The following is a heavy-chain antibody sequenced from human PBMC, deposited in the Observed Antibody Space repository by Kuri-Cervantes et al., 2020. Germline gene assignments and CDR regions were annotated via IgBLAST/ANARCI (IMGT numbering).Heavy chain of an antibody. CDR3: ARGNKYCSVTSCHTSFDF. Sequence: GESLKISCEASGFTFSSYGMHWVRQAPGKGLEWVAVISYDGSNKYYADSVKGRFTVSRDNSINTLYLQLSSLRPEDTAVYYCARGNKYCSVTSCHTSFDFWGQGALVTVSS. D-gene: IGHD2-15*01. J-gene: IGHJ4*02. CDR1: GFTFSSYG. CDR2: ISYDGSNK. V-gene: IGHV3-30*19.